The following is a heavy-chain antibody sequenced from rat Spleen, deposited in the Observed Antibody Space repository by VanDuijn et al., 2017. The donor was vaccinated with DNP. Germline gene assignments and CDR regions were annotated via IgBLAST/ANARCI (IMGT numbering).Heavy chain of an antibody. D-gene: IGHD5-1*01. CDR3: ARVQLGYYALDA. V-gene: IGHV5S13*01. CDR2: ISASGGST. CDR1: GFTFSYYG. J-gene: IGHJ4*01. Sequence: EVQLVESGGGLVQPGRSLKLSCAASGFTFSYYGMAWVRQAPKKGLEWVASISASGGSTSYRASVQGRFTISRDNAKSILYLQMDSLRSEDTATFYCARVQLGYYALDAWGQGTSVTVSS.